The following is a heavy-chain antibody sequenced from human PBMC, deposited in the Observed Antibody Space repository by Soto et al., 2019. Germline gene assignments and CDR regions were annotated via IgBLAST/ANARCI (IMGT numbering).Heavy chain of an antibody. V-gene: IGHV3-33*01. CDR2: IYSGPVDTVR. D-gene: IGHD1-26*01. Sequence: QVHLGQSWGDVVQPGGSLRLSCATSGLPVIGNGIHWVRQAPVKWLEWVAAIYSGPVDTVRKYADSVQGRFTVSRDTSKNTVYLQLNSLRGEDAAVYYCARGAWEPDRNYYALEIWGQGNTVIVYS. CDR3: ARGAWEPDRNYYALEI. CDR1: GLPVIGNG. J-gene: IGHJ6*02.